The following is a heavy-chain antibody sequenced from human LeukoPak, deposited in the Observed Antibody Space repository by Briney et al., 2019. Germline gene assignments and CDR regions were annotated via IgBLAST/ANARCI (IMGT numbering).Heavy chain of an antibody. CDR1: GGSISSYY. D-gene: IGHD4-17*01. CDR3: ARGGHGDYLNNYFDY. CDR2: IYYSGST. V-gene: IGHV4-59*01. J-gene: IGHJ4*02. Sequence: PSETLSLTCTVSGGSISSYYWSWIRQPPGKGLEWIGYIYYSGSTNYNPSLKSRVTISVDTSKNQFSLKLSSVTAADTAVYYCARGGHGDYLNNYFDYWGQGTLVTVSS.